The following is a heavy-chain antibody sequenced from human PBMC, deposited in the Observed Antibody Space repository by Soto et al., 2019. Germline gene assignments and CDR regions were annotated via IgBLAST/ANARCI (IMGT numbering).Heavy chain of an antibody. CDR2: IVVGSGNT. V-gene: IGHV1-58*02. J-gene: IGHJ5*02. Sequence: SVKVSCKASGFTFTSSAMQWVRQARGQRLEWIGWIVVGSGNTNYAQKFQERVTITRDMSTSTAYMELSSLRSEDTAVYYCAAVPVATSYNWFDPWGQGTLVTVSS. CDR3: AAVPVATSYNWFDP. D-gene: IGHD5-12*01. CDR1: GFTFTSSA.